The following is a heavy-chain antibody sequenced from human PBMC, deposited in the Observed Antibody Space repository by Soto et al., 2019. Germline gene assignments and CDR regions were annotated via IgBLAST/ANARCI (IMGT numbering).Heavy chain of an antibody. V-gene: IGHV4-39*01. Sequence: SETLSLTCTVSGGSISSSSYYWGWIRQPPGKGLEWIGSIYYSGSTYYNPSLKSRVTISVDTSKNQFSLKLSSVTAADTAVYYCASQSSSWPGGWFDPWGHGTLVTVSS. D-gene: IGHD6-13*01. CDR3: ASQSSSWPGGWFDP. CDR1: GGSISSSSYY. CDR2: IYYSGST. J-gene: IGHJ5*02.